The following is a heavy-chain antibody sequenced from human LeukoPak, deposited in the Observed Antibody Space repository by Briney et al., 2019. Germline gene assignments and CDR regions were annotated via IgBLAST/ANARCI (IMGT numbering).Heavy chain of an antibody. J-gene: IGHJ5*02. CDR2: INTANGNT. CDR3: ARDRGGYSSGWYWFDP. V-gene: IGHV1-3*04. Sequence: ASVKVSCKASGYTFPNYAMHWVRQAPGQRLEWMGWINTANGNTKYSQKFQGRVTITRDTSASTAYMELSSPRSEDTAVYYCARDRGGYSSGWYWFDPWGQGTLVTVSS. D-gene: IGHD6-19*01. CDR1: GYTFPNYA.